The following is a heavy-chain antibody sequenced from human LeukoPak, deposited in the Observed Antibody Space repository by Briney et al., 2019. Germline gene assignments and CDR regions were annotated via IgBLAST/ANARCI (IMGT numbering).Heavy chain of an antibody. CDR1: GGSFSGYY. CDR3: ARGRPKYYGSGLNWFDP. J-gene: IGHJ5*02. V-gene: IGHV4-34*01. D-gene: IGHD3-10*01. Sequence: SETLSLTCAVYGGSFSGYYWSWIRQPPGKGLEWIGEINHSGSTNYNPSLKSRVTISVDTSKNQFSLKLSSVTAADTAVYYCARGRPKYYGSGLNWFDPWGQGTLVTVPS. CDR2: INHSGST.